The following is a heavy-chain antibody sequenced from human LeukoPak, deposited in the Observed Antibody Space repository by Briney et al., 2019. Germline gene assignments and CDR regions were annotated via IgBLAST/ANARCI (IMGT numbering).Heavy chain of an antibody. D-gene: IGHD5-18*01. CDR3: ARDAERGYSYGYMDY. CDR1: GFTFSSYG. Sequence: PGGSLRLSCAASGFTFSSYGMHWVRQAPGKRLEWVAVIWYDGSNKYYADSVKGRFTISRDNSKNTLYLQMNSLRAEDTAVYYCARDAERGYSYGYMDYWGQGTLVTVSS. V-gene: IGHV3-33*01. CDR2: IWYDGSNK. J-gene: IGHJ4*02.